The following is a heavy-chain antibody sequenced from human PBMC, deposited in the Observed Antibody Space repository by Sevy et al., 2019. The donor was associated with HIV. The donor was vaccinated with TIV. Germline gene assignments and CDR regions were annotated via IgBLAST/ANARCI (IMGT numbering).Heavy chain of an antibody. Sequence: GGSLRLSCAASGFTFSSYAMSWVRQAPGKGLEWVSAISGSGGSTYYADSVKGRFTISRDNSKNTLYLQMNSLRAEDTAVYYCAKVGSGSSGWYGAFDIWGQGTMVTVS. J-gene: IGHJ3*02. CDR2: ISGSGGST. V-gene: IGHV3-23*01. CDR3: AKVGSGSSGWYGAFDI. CDR1: GFTFSSYA. D-gene: IGHD6-19*01.